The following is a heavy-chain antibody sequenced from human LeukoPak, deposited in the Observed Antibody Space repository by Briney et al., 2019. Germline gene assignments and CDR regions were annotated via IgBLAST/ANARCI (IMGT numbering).Heavy chain of an antibody. D-gene: IGHD3-10*01. CDR1: GFTFSSYG. Sequence: GGSLRLSCAASGFTFSSYGMHWVRQAPGKGLEWVAVISYDGSNKYYADSVKGRFTISRDNSKNTLHLQMNSLRAEDTAVYYCAKDAPRGGFDYWGQGTLVTVSS. CDR2: ISYDGSNK. V-gene: IGHV3-30*18. CDR3: AKDAPRGGFDY. J-gene: IGHJ4*02.